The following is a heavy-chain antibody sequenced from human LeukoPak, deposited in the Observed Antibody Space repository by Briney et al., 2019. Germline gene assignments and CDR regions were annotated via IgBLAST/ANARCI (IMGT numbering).Heavy chain of an antibody. V-gene: IGHV4-4*07. CDR2: IYTSGST. D-gene: IGHD6-19*01. CDR1: GGSISSYY. Sequence: SETLSLTCTVSGGSISSYYWSWIRQPAGKGLEWIGRIYTSGSTNYNPSLKSRVTMSVDTPKNQFSLKLSSVTAADTAVYYCARGSQWLSALDYWGQGTLVTVSS. J-gene: IGHJ4*02. CDR3: ARGSQWLSALDY.